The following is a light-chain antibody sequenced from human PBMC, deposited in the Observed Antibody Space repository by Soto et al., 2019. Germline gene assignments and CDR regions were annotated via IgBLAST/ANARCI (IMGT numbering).Light chain of an antibody. CDR1: QTISSW. CDR2: KAS. J-gene: IGKJ1*01. CDR3: QHYNSYSEA. V-gene: IGKV1-5*03. Sequence: DIQMTQSPSPLSGSVGDRVTITCRASQTISSWLAWYQQKPGKAPKLLIYKASTLKSGVPSRFSSSGSGTEFTLTISSLQPDDFATYYCQHYNSYSEAFGQGTKV.